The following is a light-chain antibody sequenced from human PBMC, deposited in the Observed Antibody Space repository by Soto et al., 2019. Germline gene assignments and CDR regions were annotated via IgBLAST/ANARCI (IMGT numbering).Light chain of an antibody. V-gene: IGKV3-20*01. CDR3: QQYNNWPGT. J-gene: IGKJ1*01. Sequence: EIVLTQSPGTLSLSPGERATLSCRASQSVGSSYLAWYQQKPGQAPRFLIYAASSRATGIPARFSGTGSGTDFTLTINNLEPEDFAVYYCQQYNNWPGTFGQGTKVDIK. CDR1: QSVGSSY. CDR2: AAS.